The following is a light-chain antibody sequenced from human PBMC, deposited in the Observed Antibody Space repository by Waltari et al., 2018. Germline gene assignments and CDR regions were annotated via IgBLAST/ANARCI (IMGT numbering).Light chain of an antibody. J-gene: IGLJ2*01. CDR3: ATWDDSLNIL. CDR2: RDN. Sequence: QPVLTQPPSASGTPGQRVTMSCSGRLSNIGNHFVNWYQQLPGTTPKLLIYRDNQRPSGVPDRFSGSRSGTSASRVISGLRSEDEAVYYCATWDDSLNILFGGGTNLTVL. CDR1: LSNIGNHF. V-gene: IGLV1-47*01.